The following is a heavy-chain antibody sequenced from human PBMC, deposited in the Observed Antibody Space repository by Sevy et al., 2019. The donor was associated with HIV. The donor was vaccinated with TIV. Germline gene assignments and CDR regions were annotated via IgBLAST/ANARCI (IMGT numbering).Heavy chain of an antibody. CDR1: GFTFSSYW. Sequence: GGSLRLSCAASGFTFSSYWMNWVRQAPGKGLEWVAKIKQDGSEKYYVDSVKGRFTISRDNAKNPLYLQMNSLRVEDTAVYYCAREVLGYSYGPNWFDPWGQGTLVTVSS. V-gene: IGHV3-7*01. J-gene: IGHJ5*02. D-gene: IGHD5-18*01. CDR3: AREVLGYSYGPNWFDP. CDR2: IKQDGSEK.